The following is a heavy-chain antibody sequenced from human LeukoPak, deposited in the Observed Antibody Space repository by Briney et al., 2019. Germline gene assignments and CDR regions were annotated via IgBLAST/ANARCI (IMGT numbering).Heavy chain of an antibody. CDR1: GFIFSNCW. CDR2: ITSDGSST. V-gene: IGHV3-74*01. CDR3: ARDGSLPDY. Sequence: GGSLRLSCAASGFIFSNCWMHWVRQAPGKGLVWVSRITSDGSSTNYADSVKGRFTISRDNAKNTLYLQMNSLRAEDTAVYYCARDGSLPDYWGQGTLVTVSS. J-gene: IGHJ4*02.